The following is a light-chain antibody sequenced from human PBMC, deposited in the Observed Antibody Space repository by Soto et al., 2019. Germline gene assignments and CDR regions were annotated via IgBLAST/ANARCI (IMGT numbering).Light chain of an antibody. CDR2: AAS. CDR1: QTISGY. Sequence: IQVTQSKTSLSASVGDRVTITCRASQTISGYLNWYQQKPGKAPELLIYAASYLGNGVPSRFSGSGSGTYFTLTISSLQPEDLATYYCQQCDTRLLTFGGGTKVDIK. J-gene: IGKJ4*01. V-gene: IGKV1-39*01. CDR3: QQCDTRLLT.